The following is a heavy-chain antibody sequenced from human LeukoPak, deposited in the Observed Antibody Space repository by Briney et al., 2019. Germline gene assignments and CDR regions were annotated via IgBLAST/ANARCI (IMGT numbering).Heavy chain of an antibody. CDR1: GFTFSSYA. CDR2: ISGSGGST. Sequence: AGGSLRLSCAASGFTFSSYAMSWVRQAPGKGLEWVSAISGSGGSTYYADSVKGRFTISRDNSKNTLYLQMNSLRAEDTAVYYCAKDQSLTERRRVGATTFDYWGQGTLVTVSS. CDR3: AKDQSLTERRRVGATTFDY. V-gene: IGHV3-23*01. D-gene: IGHD1-26*01. J-gene: IGHJ4*02.